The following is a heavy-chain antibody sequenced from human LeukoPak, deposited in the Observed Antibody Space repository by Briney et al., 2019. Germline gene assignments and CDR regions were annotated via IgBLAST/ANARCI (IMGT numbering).Heavy chain of an antibody. Sequence: SETLSLTCTLSGGSVSSGSYYGSWIRQPPGKGLEWSGYIYYGGSTNYNPYLKSRVNISVDTSKNQFYLKLSCVTAADTAVYYCATDQSGIYYIYWGQGTLVTVSS. CDR2: IYYGGST. CDR3: ATDQSGIYYIY. D-gene: IGHD1-26*01. J-gene: IGHJ4*02. CDR1: GGSVSSGSYY. V-gene: IGHV4-61*01.